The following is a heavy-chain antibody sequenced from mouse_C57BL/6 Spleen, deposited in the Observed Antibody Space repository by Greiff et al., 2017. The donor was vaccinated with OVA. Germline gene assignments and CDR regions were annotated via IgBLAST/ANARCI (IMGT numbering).Heavy chain of an antibody. CDR1: GFSLTSYG. D-gene: IGHD2-1*01. V-gene: IGHV2-2*01. Sequence: QVQLKQSGPGLVQPSQSLSITCTVSGFSLTSYGVHWVRQSPGKGLEWLGVIWSGGSTDYNAAFISRLSISKDNSKSQVFFKMNSLQADDTAIYYCATSETTRAYYAMDYWGQGTSVTVSS. CDR3: ATSETTRAYYAMDY. J-gene: IGHJ4*01. CDR2: IWSGGST.